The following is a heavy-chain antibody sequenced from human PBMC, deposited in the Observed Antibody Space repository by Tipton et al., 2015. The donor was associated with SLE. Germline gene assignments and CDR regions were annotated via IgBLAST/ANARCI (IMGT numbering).Heavy chain of an antibody. J-gene: IGHJ5*02. V-gene: IGHV4-59*01. CDR1: GVSLSTYF. CDR2: IYYSGST. CDR3: ARLEDPFGIFGVPKGWFDP. D-gene: IGHD3-3*01. Sequence: TLSLTCTVSGVSLSTYFWSWIRQPPGKGLEWIGYIYYSGSTNYNPSLKSRVTMSVDTSKNQFSLRLTSVTAADTAVYYCARLEDPFGIFGVPKGWFDPWGQGTLVTVSS.